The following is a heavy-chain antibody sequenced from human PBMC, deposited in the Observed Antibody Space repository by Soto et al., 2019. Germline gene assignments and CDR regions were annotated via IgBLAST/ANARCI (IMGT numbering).Heavy chain of an antibody. Sequence: ASVKVSCKISGHTLTELSIHWVRQAPGKGLEWMGGFDPEGGEAIYAQKWHGRVTVTEDTVTGTAYMDLSSLRSDDTAVYYCARQFDYDRSGYYYAYWGQGTLVTVSS. CDR2: FDPEGGEA. J-gene: IGHJ4*01. V-gene: IGHV1-24*01. CDR3: ARQFDYDRSGYYYAY. CDR1: GHTLTELS. D-gene: IGHD3-22*01.